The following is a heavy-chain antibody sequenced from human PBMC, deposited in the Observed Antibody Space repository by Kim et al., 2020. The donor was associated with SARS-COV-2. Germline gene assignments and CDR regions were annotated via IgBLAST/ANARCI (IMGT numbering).Heavy chain of an antibody. J-gene: IGHJ6*02. CDR1: GYTFSSYG. V-gene: IGHV1-18*01. Sequence: SVKVSCKASGYTFSSYGISWVRQAPGQGLEWMGWISAYNGHTNYAQKLQGRVTMTTDTSTSTAYMELRSLRSDDTAVYYCARGLAQGSLSIRSERYGMDVWGQGTTVTVSS. CDR3: ARGLAQGSLSIRSERYGMDV. D-gene: IGHD5-12*01. CDR2: ISAYNGHT.